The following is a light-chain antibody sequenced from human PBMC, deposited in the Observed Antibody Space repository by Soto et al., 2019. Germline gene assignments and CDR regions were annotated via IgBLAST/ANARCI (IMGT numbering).Light chain of an antibody. CDR3: QSYDSSLSGVV. CDR2: GNS. V-gene: IGLV1-40*01. J-gene: IGLJ2*01. Sequence: QSVLTQPPSVSGAPGQRVTISCTGSSSNIGAGYDVHWYQQLPGTAPKLLIYGNSNRPSGVPDRFSGSKSGTSASLAITGLQVEDEADYYCQSYDSSLSGVVCGGGTQLTVL. CDR1: SSNIGAGYD.